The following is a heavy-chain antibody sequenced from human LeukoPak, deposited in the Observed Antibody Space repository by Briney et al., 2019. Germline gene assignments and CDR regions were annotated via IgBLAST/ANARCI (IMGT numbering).Heavy chain of an antibody. V-gene: IGHV3-30*18. D-gene: IGHD5-18*01. J-gene: IGHJ4*02. CDR1: GFTFSDYG. CDR3: AKGGYNYAPGLDY. Sequence: GGSLRLSCAPSGFTFSDYGIHWVGQAPGKGLEWVAVTSSDGSNKFYADSVKGRFTISRDNSKNILYLQMNSLRAEDTAVYYCAKGGYNYAPGLDYWGQGTLVTVSS. CDR2: TSSDGSNK.